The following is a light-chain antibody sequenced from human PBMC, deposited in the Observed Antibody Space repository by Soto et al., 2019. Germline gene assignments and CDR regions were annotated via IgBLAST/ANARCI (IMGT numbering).Light chain of an antibody. J-gene: IGKJ4*01. CDR2: EAS. Sequence: DIVMTQTPLSLAVIPGQPASISCKSSQSLRYSDGKTYLFWYLQKPGQPPHLLIYEASNRFSGVPDRLSGSGSGTDFTLKISRVEPEDVGVYYCMQSLQLPLTFGGGTKVDIK. CDR1: QSLRYSDGKTY. V-gene: IGKV2D-29*01. CDR3: MQSLQLPLT.